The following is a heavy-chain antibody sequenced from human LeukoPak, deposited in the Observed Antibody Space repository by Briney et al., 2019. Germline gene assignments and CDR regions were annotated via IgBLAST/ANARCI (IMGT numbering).Heavy chain of an antibody. CDR1: GFTFSSYE. Sequence: GGSLRLSCAASGFTFSSYEMNWVRQATGKGLEWVSAIGTAGDTYYPGSVKGRFTISRENAKNSLYLQMNSLRAGDTAVYYCARALTYYYDSSGYSSWAYYMDVWGKGTTVTISS. D-gene: IGHD3-22*01. V-gene: IGHV3-13*01. CDR3: ARALTYYYDSSGYSSWAYYMDV. CDR2: IGTAGDT. J-gene: IGHJ6*03.